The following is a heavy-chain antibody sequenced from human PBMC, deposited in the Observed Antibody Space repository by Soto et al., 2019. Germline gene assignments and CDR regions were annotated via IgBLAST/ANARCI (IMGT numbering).Heavy chain of an antibody. V-gene: IGHV1-46*03. CDR3: TRSIITTAGTDAFDL. D-gene: IGHD6-13*01. CDR1: GYTFTSYY. Sequence: QVQLVQSGAEVKKPGASVRVSCKASGYTFTSYYIHWVRQAPGHGPEWMGMISPSSGGTDYAQKFQGKVTITRDTSTRTVYMELSSLRSEDTAVYYCTRSIITTAGTDAFDLWGQGTLVTVSS. CDR2: ISPSSGGT. J-gene: IGHJ3*01.